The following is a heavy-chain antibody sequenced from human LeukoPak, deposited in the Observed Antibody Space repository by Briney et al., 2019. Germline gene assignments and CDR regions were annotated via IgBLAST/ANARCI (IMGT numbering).Heavy chain of an antibody. Sequence: SETLSLTCTVSGGSISSSSYYWGWIRQPPGKGLEWIGSSYYSGSTYYNPSLKIRVTISVDTSKNQSSLKLSSVTAADTAVYYCARETYDILTGSDTTFDYWGQGNLVTVSS. V-gene: IGHV4-39*07. CDR2: SYYSGST. D-gene: IGHD3-9*01. CDR1: GGSISSSSYY. J-gene: IGHJ4*02. CDR3: ARETYDILTGSDTTFDY.